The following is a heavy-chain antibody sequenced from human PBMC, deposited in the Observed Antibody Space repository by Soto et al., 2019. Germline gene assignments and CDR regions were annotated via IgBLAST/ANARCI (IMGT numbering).Heavy chain of an antibody. J-gene: IGHJ5*02. CDR1: GGSISSGDYY. CDR3: ARAAVATISPGNNWFDP. CDR2: IYYSGST. Sequence: QVQLQESGPGLVKPSQTLSLTCTVSGGSISSGDYYWSWIRQPPGKGLEWIGYIYYSGSTYYNPSLKSRVTISVDTSKNHFSLTLSSVPAAATAMYYCARAAVATISPGNNWFDPWGQGTLVTVSS. V-gene: IGHV4-30-4*01. D-gene: IGHD5-12*01.